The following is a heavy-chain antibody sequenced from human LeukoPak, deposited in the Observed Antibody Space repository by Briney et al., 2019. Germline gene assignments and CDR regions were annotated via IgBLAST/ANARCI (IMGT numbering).Heavy chain of an antibody. CDR2: IIPILGIA. J-gene: IGHJ4*02. Sequence: SVKVSCKASGGTFSSYAISWVRQAPGQGLEWMGRIIPILGIANYAQKFQGRVTITADKSTSTAYMELSSLRSEDTAVYYCACLLEVGYGSGWYSDYWGQGTLVTVSS. D-gene: IGHD6-19*01. CDR3: ACLLEVGYGSGWYSDY. V-gene: IGHV1-69*04. CDR1: GGTFSSYA.